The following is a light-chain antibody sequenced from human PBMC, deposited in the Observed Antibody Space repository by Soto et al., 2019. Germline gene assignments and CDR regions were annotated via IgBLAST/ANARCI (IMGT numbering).Light chain of an antibody. CDR3: QTWGTGIRV. V-gene: IGLV4-69*01. J-gene: IGLJ3*02. Sequence: QSVLTQSPSASASLGASVKLTCTLSSGHNNYAIAWHQQQPEKGPRYLMNLNSDGSHSKGDGIPDRFSGSSSGAERYLTISSLQSEDEADYYCQTWGTGIRVFGGGTKLTVL. CDR2: LNSDGSH. CDR1: SGHNNYA.